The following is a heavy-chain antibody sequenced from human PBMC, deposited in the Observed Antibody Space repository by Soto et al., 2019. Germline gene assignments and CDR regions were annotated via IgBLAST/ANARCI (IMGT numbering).Heavy chain of an antibody. V-gene: IGHV4-59*01. J-gene: IGHJ5*01. CDR3: ARDRWFDS. Sequence: SETLSLTCTVSGGSISGYYWSWIRQPPGKGLEWIGYLSYSGSTSYNPSLKSRVTISVDTSKNHFSLKLSSVTAADTAVYYCARDRWFDSWGQGTLVTVSS. CDR1: GGSISGYY. CDR2: LSYSGST.